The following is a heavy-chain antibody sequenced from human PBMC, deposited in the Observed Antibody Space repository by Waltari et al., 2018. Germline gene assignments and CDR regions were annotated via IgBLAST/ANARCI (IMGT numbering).Heavy chain of an antibody. J-gene: IGHJ4*02. CDR1: GTSLSNSA. V-gene: IGHV3-23*01. Sequence: EVQLLESGGDLVRPGGSLRLSCAASGTSLSNSAINWVRLAPGTGLGWVSGISVSDATYYADSVKGRFTISRDTSRNILYLEMNGLRGDDTAIYYCAKEPNYGVGSIGYFEYWGQGVMVTVSS. CDR2: ISVSDAT. D-gene: IGHD3-10*01. CDR3: AKEPNYGVGSIGYFEY.